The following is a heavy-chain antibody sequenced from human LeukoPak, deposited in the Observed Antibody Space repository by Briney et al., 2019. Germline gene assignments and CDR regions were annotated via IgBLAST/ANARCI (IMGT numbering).Heavy chain of an antibody. CDR2: VDHTGST. J-gene: IGHJ6*03. V-gene: IGHV4-59*01. CDR1: DDSITMYY. CDR3: ARGRVSSSTWYSTYYYYFYMDV. D-gene: IGHD1-1*01. Sequence: PSETLSLTCSVSDDSITMYYWTWIRQRPGKGPEWIGYVDHTGSTNFNPSLNGRVSISRDTTKNLFSLRLRSVTAADTAVYFCARGRVSSSTWYSTYYYYFYMDVWGKGTTVTVSS.